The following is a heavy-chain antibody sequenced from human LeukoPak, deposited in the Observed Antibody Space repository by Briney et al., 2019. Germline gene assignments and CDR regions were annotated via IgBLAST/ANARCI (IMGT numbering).Heavy chain of an antibody. CDR2: ISYEGSNK. D-gene: IGHD6-19*01. CDR3: AKLGAVAHNNDY. Sequence: GGSWRLSCEAFGLPFSSMALPGARQPQAKGLEGVAVISYEGSNKYYADSVKGRFTISRDNSKNTLYLQMNSLRAEDTAVYYCAKLGAVAHNNDYWGQGTLVTVSS. J-gene: IGHJ4*02. V-gene: IGHV3-30*18. CDR1: GLPFSSMA.